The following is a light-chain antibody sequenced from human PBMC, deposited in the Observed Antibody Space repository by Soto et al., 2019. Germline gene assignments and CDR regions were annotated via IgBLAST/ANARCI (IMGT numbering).Light chain of an antibody. V-gene: IGKV3-15*01. J-gene: IGKJ3*01. CDR3: QQYNNWLFT. CDR2: DAS. Sequence: EIVMTQSPATLSVSPGERATLSCRASQSVSSNLAWYQQKPGQAPRLLIYDASARATGIPARFSGSGSGTEFTLTISSLQSEDFAVYYCQQYNNWLFTFGPGTKVDIK. CDR1: QSVSSN.